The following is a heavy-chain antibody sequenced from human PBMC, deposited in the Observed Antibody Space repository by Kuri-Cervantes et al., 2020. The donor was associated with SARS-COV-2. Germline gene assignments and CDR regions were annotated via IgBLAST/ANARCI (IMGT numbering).Heavy chain of an antibody. CDR2: IYPGDSDT. D-gene: IGHD2-21*01. J-gene: IGHJ4*02. CDR1: GYSFTSYW. CDR3: SRSSTPSVVIATAPLDY. V-gene: IGHV5-51*01. Sequence: GESLKISCKGSGYSFTSYWIGWVRQIPGKGLEWMGIIYPGDSDTRYSPSFQGQITISPDKSISTAYLQWSNLKPSDPAMYYCSRSSTPSVVIATAPLDYWGQGTLVTVSS.